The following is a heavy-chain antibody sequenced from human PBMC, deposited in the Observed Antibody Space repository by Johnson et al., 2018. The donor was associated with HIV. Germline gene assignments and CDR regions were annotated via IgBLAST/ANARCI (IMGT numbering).Heavy chain of an antibody. V-gene: IGHV3-11*04. CDR2: ISTSGTTI. Sequence: QMLLVESGGGLVKPGGSLRLSCAASGFTFRDYYMSWIRQAPGKGLEWVSYISTSGTTIYYADSVKGRFSISRDNTKNSLYLQINSLRVEDTAVYYCARDGLHQLIDYGDYADRVWAVGATTAFDIWGQGTLVTVSS. D-gene: IGHD4-17*01. CDR3: ARDGLHQLIDYGDYADRVWAVGATTAFDI. CDR1: GFTFRDYY. J-gene: IGHJ3*02.